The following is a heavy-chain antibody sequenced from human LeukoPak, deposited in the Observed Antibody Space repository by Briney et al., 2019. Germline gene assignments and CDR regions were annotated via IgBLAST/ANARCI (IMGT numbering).Heavy chain of an antibody. Sequence: SVKVSCKASGGTFSSYAISWVRQAPGQGLEWMGGIIPIFGTANYAQKFQGRVTITADESTSTAYMELSSLRSEDTAVYYCARAWGPARPFDYWGQGTLVTVSS. CDR2: IIPIFGTA. J-gene: IGHJ4*02. CDR1: GGTFSSYA. V-gene: IGHV1-69*13. CDR3: ARAWGPARPFDY. D-gene: IGHD3-16*01.